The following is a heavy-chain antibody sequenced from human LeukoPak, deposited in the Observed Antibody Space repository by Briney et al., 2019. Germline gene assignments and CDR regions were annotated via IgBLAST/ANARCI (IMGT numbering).Heavy chain of an antibody. V-gene: IGHV3-23*01. J-gene: IGHJ4*02. CDR2: ITYSGADT. Sequence: GGSLRLSCAASGFTFSDYYMSWIRQAPGKGLEWVSTITYSGADTYYADSVKGRFTISRDNSKNTLSLQMDSLRAEDTAIYYCAKDLIARASTAYYFDYWGQGTLVTVSS. D-gene: IGHD6-13*01. CDR1: GFTFSDYY. CDR3: AKDLIARASTAYYFDY.